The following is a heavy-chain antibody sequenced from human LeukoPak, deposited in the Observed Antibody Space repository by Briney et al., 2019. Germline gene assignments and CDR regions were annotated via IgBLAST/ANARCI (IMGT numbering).Heavy chain of an antibody. CDR1: GGSISSYY. CDR3: ARFYYYDSSGYYHSFDY. D-gene: IGHD3-22*01. V-gene: IGHV4-59*01. J-gene: IGHJ4*02. CDR2: IYYSGST. Sequence: SETLSLTCTVSGGSISSYYWSWIRQPPGKGLEWIGYIYYSGSTNYNPSLKSRVTISVDTSKNQFSLKLSSVTAADTAVYYCARFYYYDSSGYYHSFDYWGQGTLVTVSS.